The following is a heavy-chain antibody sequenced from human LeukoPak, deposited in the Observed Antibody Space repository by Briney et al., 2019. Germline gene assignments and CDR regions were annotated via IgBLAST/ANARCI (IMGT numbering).Heavy chain of an antibody. V-gene: IGHV3-74*01. D-gene: IGHD3-3*01. J-gene: IGHJ4*02. CDR2: INSDGSST. CDR3: ARVAFDFWSGPDY. Sequence: GGSLRLSCAASGFTFSSYWMHWVRQAPGKGLVWVSRINSDGSSTSYADSVKGRFTISRDNAKNSLYLQMNSLRAEDTAVYYCARVAFDFWSGPDYWGQGTLVTVSS. CDR1: GFTFSSYW.